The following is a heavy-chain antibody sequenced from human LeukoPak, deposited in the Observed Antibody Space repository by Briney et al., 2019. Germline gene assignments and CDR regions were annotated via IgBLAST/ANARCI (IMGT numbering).Heavy chain of an antibody. J-gene: IGHJ4*02. V-gene: IGHV4-38-2*01. CDR1: GYFVSSGYY. CDR2: IYNTGST. CDR3: ASRTTVTNALSFDY. D-gene: IGHD4-11*01. Sequence: PSETLSLTCGVSGYFVSSGYYRGWIRQPPGQGLEWIGNIYNTGSTYYNPSLKSRVTISVDTSKNQFSLKLTSVTSADTAVYFCASRTTVTNALSFDYWGRGALVAVSS.